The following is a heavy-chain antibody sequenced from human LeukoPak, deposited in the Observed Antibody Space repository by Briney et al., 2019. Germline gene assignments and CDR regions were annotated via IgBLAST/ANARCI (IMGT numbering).Heavy chain of an antibody. J-gene: IGHJ6*02. CDR3: ARGGGLDV. D-gene: IGHD3-16*01. CDR2: INHNGNVN. Sequence: GGSLRLSCAASGFTFSSYGMHWVRQAPGKGLEWVASINHNGNVNYYVDSVKGRFTISRDNAKNSLYLQMSNLRAEDTAVYFCARGGGLDVWGQGATVTVSS. V-gene: IGHV3-7*03. CDR1: GFTFSSYG.